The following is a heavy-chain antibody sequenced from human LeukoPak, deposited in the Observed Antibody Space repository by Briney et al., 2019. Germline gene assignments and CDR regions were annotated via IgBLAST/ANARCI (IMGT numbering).Heavy chain of an antibody. CDR3: ARDHRLAAAFDY. CDR1: GFTFTSYA. V-gene: IGHV3-23*01. J-gene: IGHJ4*02. Sequence: GGSLRLSCAASGFTFTSYAMTWVPQAPGKGLEWVSSISSNGGSTYYADSVKGRFTISRANSKSTVYLQMNSLRAEDTALYYCARDHRLAAAFDYWGQGALVTVSS. D-gene: IGHD6-13*01. CDR2: ISSNGGST.